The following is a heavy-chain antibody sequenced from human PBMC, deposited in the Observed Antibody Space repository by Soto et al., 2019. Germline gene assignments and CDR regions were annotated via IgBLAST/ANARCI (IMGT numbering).Heavy chain of an antibody. CDR1: GGSISSYY. Sequence: SETLSLTCTVSGGSISSYYWSWIRQPPGKGLEWIGYIYNSGSTSYNPSLKSRVTISVGTSKNQFSLKLSSVTAADTAVYYCARLYSSSSGKNFDYWGRGTLVTVSS. J-gene: IGHJ4*02. V-gene: IGHV4-59*01. CDR2: IYNSGST. D-gene: IGHD6-6*01. CDR3: ARLYSSSSGKNFDY.